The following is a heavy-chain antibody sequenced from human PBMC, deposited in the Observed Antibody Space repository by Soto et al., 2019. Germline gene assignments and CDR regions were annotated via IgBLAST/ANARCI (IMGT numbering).Heavy chain of an antibody. V-gene: IGHV5-51*03. D-gene: IGHD3-22*01. CDR2: IYPGDSDT. CDR1: GYGFTIYF. CDR3: ARKRTYYYDSSDAFDI. Sequence: GLPLKIARKGAGYGFTIYFSGWGRQMPGKGLEWMGIIYPGDSDTRYSPSFQGQVTISADKSISTAYLQWSSLKASDTAMYYCARKRTYYYDSSDAFDICGQGTMVTV. J-gene: IGHJ3*02.